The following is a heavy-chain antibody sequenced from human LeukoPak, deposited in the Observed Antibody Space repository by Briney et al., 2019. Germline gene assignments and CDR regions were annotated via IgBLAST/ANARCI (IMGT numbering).Heavy chain of an antibody. V-gene: IGHV3-7*01. D-gene: IGHD2-2*01. Sequence: GGSLRLSCAASGFTFSSYWMSWVRQAPGKGLEWVANIKQDGSEKYYADSVKGRFTISRDNAKNSLYLQMNSLRAEDTAVYCARDDCSSISCYHNWFDPWGQGTLVTVSS. CDR1: GFTFSSYW. J-gene: IGHJ5*02. CDR3: ARDDCSSISCYHNWFDP. CDR2: IKQDGSEK.